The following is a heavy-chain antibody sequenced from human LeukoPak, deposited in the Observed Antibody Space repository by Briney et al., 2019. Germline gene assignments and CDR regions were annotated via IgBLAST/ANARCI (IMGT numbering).Heavy chain of an antibody. D-gene: IGHD2-2*01. CDR1: GGSFSGYY. CDR3: ARGVVVPAAAAFHYYYYGMDV. Sequence: SETLSLTCAVYGGSFSGYYWSWIRQPPGKGLEWIGEIYHSGSTNYNPSLKSRVTILVDTSKNQFSLKLSSVTAADTAVYYCARGVVVPAAAAFHYYYYGMDVWGKGTTVTVSS. CDR2: IYHSGST. J-gene: IGHJ6*04. V-gene: IGHV4-34*01.